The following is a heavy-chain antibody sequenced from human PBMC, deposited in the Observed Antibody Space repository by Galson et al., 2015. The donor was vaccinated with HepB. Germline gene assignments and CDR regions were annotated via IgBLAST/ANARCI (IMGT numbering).Heavy chain of an antibody. CDR2: ITGSETGSTT. V-gene: IGHV3-23*01. CDR1: GFTFSKYA. J-gene: IGHJ3*02. CDR3: AKGPLIGVWDAFDI. Sequence: SLRLSCAASGFTFSKYAMGWVRQAPGTGLEWVSGITGSETGSTTHYADSVKGRFSVSRDNSKNTLYLQMNSLRAEDTAVYYCAKGPLIGVWDAFDIWGQGTTVTVSS. D-gene: IGHD7-27*01.